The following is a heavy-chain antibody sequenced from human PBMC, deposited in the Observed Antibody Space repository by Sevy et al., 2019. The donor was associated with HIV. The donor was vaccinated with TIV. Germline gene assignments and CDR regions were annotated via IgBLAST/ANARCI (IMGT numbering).Heavy chain of an antibody. D-gene: IGHD1-1*01. V-gene: IGHV4-59*01. J-gene: IGHJ4*02. CDR3: ARDSTTRPRVLDY. Sequence: SETLSLTCSVSGGSISSYFWTWVRQSPGKGLEWIGNIYFTGNTDYSPSLKSRVTLSLDTSKSQFSLTLKSVTAADTAIFFCARDSTTRPRVLDYWGQGTLVTVSS. CDR2: IYFTGNT. CDR1: GGSISSYF.